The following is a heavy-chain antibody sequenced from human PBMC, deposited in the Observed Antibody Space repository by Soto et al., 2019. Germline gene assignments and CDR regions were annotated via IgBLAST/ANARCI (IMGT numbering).Heavy chain of an antibody. CDR3: ARDEPFRSGGSGWYRFDY. V-gene: IGHV1-18*01. J-gene: IGHJ4*02. CDR2: ISAYNGNT. D-gene: IGHD6-19*01. CDR1: GYTFTSYG. Sequence: GASVKVSCKASGYTFTSYGISWVRQAPGQGLEWMGWISAYNGNTNYAQKLQGRVTMTTDTSTSTAYMELRSLRSDDTAVYYCARDEPFRSGGSGWYRFDYWGQGTLVTVS.